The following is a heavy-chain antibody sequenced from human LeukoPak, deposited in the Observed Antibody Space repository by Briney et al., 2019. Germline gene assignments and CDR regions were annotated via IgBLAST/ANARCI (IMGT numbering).Heavy chain of an antibody. J-gene: IGHJ4*02. CDR2: ISYTGAST. V-gene: IGHV3-33*01. D-gene: IGHD6-13*01. Sequence: GRSLRLSCAASGFSFSSYGMHWVRQAPGKGLEWVSGISYTGASTYYGDSVKGRFTISRDNSKNTLYLQMDSLRAEDTAVYYCARGSSWFVYWGQGTLVTVSS. CDR1: GFSFSSYG. CDR3: ARGSSWFVY.